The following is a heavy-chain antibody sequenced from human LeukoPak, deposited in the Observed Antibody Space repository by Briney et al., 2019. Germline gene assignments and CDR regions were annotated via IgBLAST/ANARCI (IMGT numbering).Heavy chain of an antibody. Sequence: SETLSLTCTVSGGSISTGGYYWSWIRQHPGKGLEWIAYIYHSGSTYYNPSLKSRVIISVDTSKNQFSLRLSSVTAADTAVYYCARYPLDSRSWASRAFDIWGQGTMVTVSS. V-gene: IGHV4-31*03. CDR3: ARYPLDSRSWASRAFDI. D-gene: IGHD3-22*01. J-gene: IGHJ3*02. CDR2: IYHSGST. CDR1: GGSISTGGYY.